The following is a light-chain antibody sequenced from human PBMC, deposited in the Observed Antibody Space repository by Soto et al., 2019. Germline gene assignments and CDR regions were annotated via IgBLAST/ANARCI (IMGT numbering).Light chain of an antibody. Sequence: QSALTQPPSASGSPGQSVTISCTGTSSDVGGYNYVSWYQQHPGRAPKLMIYAVSKRPSGVPDRFSGSKSGNTASLTVSGLQTDDEADYYCSSYAGSNNQVFGTGTKVTVL. CDR1: SSDVGGYNY. J-gene: IGLJ1*01. CDR2: AVS. CDR3: SSYAGSNNQV. V-gene: IGLV2-8*01.